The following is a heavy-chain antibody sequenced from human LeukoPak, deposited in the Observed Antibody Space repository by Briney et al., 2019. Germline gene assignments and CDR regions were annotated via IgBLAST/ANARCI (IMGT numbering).Heavy chain of an antibody. CDR2: IYSGGST. J-gene: IGHJ3*02. CDR3: ASAPAGPHVAFDI. D-gene: IGHD1-14*01. Sequence: PGGSLRLSCAASGFTVSSNYMSWVRRAPGKGLEWVSVIYSGGSTYYADSVKGRFTISRDNSKNTLYLQMNSLRAEDTAVYYCASAPAGPHVAFDIWGQGTMVTVSS. CDR1: GFTVSSNY. V-gene: IGHV3-53*01.